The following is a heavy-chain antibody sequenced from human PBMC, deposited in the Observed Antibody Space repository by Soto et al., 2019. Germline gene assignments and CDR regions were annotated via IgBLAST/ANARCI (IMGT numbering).Heavy chain of an antibody. CDR1: GGSISSYY. CDR3: ARGKKQLGYYYYYMDV. J-gene: IGHJ6*03. Sequence: QVQLQESGPGLVKPSETLSLTCTVSGGSISSYYWSWIRQPPGQGLEWIGYIYYSGSTNYNPSLKSRGPISVDTSKNQFSLKLSSVTAADTAVYYCARGKKQLGYYYYYMDVWGKGTTVTVSS. D-gene: IGHD6-13*01. CDR2: IYYSGST. V-gene: IGHV4-59*01.